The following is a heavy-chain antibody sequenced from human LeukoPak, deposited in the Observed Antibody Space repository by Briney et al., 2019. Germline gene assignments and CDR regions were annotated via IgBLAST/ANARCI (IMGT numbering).Heavy chain of an antibody. J-gene: IGHJ5*02. CDR3: AKNDYSSYGWFDP. CDR2: ISSSSSYI. D-gene: IGHD4-11*01. Sequence: PGGSLRLSCAAPGFTFSSYSMNWVRQAPGKGLERVSFISSSSSYISYADSVKGRFPISRDNAKNSLYLQMNSLRAEDTAVYYCAKNDYSSYGWFDPWGQGTLVTVSS. V-gene: IGHV3-21*01. CDR1: GFTFSSYS.